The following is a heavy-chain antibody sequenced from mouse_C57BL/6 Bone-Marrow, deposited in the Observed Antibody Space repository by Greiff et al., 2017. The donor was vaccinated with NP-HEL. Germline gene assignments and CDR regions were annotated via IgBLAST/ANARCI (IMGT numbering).Heavy chain of an antibody. V-gene: IGHV5-16*01. Sequence: EVQLVESEGGLVQPGSSVKLSCTASGFTFSDYYMAWVRQVPEKGLEWVANINYDGSSTYYLDSLKSRFIISRDNAKNILYLQMSSLKSEDTATYYCARESPPRDSSGYYFDYWGQGTTLTVSS. CDR1: GFTFSDYY. CDR3: ARESPPRDSSGYYFDY. J-gene: IGHJ2*01. D-gene: IGHD3-2*02. CDR2: INYDGSST.